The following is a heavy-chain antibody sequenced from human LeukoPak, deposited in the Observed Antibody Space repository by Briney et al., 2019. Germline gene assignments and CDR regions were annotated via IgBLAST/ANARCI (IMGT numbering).Heavy chain of an antibody. CDR2: ISYDGSNK. D-gene: IGHD2-15*01. J-gene: IGHJ5*02. Sequence: PGGSLRLSCAASGFTFSSYGMHWVRQAPGKGLEWVAVISYDGSNKYYADSVKGRFTISRDNSKNTLYLQMNSLRAEDTAVYYCAKDLGLYRIYNWFDPWGQGTLVTVSS. CDR3: AKDLGLYRIYNWFDP. CDR1: GFTFSSYG. V-gene: IGHV3-30*18.